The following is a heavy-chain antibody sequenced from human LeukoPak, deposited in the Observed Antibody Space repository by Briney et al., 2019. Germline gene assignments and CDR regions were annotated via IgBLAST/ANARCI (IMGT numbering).Heavy chain of an antibody. CDR3: ARGGSFRQPFDP. Sequence: PSETLSLTCTVSGGSFSTYYWSWIRQPAGKGLEWIGHIYTSGTTNYNPSLKSRVTISVDTSKNQFSLKLSSVTAADTAVYYCARGGSFRQPFDPWGQGTLVTVSS. CDR2: IYTSGTT. V-gene: IGHV4-4*07. J-gene: IGHJ5*02. CDR1: GGSFSTYY.